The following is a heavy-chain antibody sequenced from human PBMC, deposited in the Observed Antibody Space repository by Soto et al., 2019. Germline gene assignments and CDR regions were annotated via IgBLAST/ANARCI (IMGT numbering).Heavy chain of an antibody. CDR3: ARVGFSRGWSFFDL. Sequence: GGSLRLSWSASGFTSSDHYMDLVRQAPGKGLEWVGRTRDKGNGYTPEYAASVKGRFTISRDASKNSLYLQMDSLKTEDTAVYHCARVGFSRGWSFFDLWGQGTQVTVSS. J-gene: IGHJ4*02. D-gene: IGHD6-19*01. CDR2: TRDKGNGYTP. CDR1: GFTSSDHY. V-gene: IGHV3-72*01.